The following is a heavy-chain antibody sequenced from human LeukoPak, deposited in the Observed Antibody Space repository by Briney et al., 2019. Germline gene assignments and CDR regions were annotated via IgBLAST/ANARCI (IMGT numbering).Heavy chain of an antibody. D-gene: IGHD4-23*01. J-gene: IGHJ4*02. Sequence: SETLSLTCAVSGYSISSGYYWGWIRQPPGKGLEWIGSIYHSGSTYYNPSLKSRVTISVDTSKNQFSLKLSSVTAADTAVYYCARRDNGGNLDYWGQGTLVTVSS. CDR2: IYHSGST. CDR3: ARRDNGGNLDY. V-gene: IGHV4-38-2*01. CDR1: GYSISSGYY.